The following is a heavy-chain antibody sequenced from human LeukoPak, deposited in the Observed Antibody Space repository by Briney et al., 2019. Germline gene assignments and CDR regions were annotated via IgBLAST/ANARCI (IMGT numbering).Heavy chain of an antibody. J-gene: IGHJ4*02. D-gene: IGHD3-3*01. CDR1: GGSFSGYY. V-gene: IGHV4-34*01. CDR2: INHSGST. Sequence: SETLSLTCAVYGGSFSGYYWSWIRQPPGKGLEWIGEINHSGSTNYNPSLKSRVTISVDTSKNQFSLKLSSVTAADTAVYYCARGTRFLLDYWGQGTLVTVSP. CDR3: ARGTRFLLDY.